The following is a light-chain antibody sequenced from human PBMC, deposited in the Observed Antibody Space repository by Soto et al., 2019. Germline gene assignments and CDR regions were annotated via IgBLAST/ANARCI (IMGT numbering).Light chain of an antibody. CDR2: DNN. V-gene: IGLV1-51*01. Sequence: QSVLTQPPSVSTAPGQKVTISCSGSSSNIGNNYVSWYQQLPGTAPKLLIYDNNKRPSGIPDRFSGSKSGTSATLGITGLQIGDEADYYCGTWDNSLSAVVFGGGTKLTVL. CDR3: GTWDNSLSAVV. J-gene: IGLJ2*01. CDR1: SSNIGNNY.